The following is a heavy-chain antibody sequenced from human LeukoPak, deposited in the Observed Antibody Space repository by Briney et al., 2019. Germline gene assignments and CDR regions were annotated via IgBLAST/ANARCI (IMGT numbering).Heavy chain of an antibody. CDR3: ARELHCSSTSCYAGAGWFDP. Sequence: GGSLRLSCAASGFTFSSYSMNWVRQPPGKGLEWVTSIRSSSSYIYYADSVKGRFTISRDNAKNSLYLQMNSLRAEDTAVYYCARELHCSSTSCYAGAGWFDPWGQGTLVTVSS. D-gene: IGHD2-2*01. J-gene: IGHJ5*02. CDR2: IRSSSSYI. V-gene: IGHV3-21*01. CDR1: GFTFSSYS.